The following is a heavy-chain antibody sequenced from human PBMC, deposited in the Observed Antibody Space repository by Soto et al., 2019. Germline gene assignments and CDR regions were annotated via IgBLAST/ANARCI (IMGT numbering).Heavy chain of an antibody. D-gene: IGHD1-26*01. V-gene: IGHV1-69*06. CDR2: IIPIFGTA. J-gene: IGHJ4*02. CDR3: AATGRELYPGFDY. CDR1: GDTFTSYY. Sequence: SVKVSCKAPGDTFTSYYMHWVRQAPGQGLEWMGGIIPIFGTANYAQKFQGRVTITADKSTSTAYMELSSLRSEDTAVYYCAATGRELYPGFDYWGQGTLVTVSS.